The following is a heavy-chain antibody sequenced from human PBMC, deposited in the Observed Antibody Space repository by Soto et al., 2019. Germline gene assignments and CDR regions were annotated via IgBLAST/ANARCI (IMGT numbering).Heavy chain of an antibody. D-gene: IGHD3-16*01. J-gene: IGHJ4*02. V-gene: IGHV3-7*01. CDR2: INQDGSER. CDR1: EFTFSKYW. CDR3: VCGGNYFVY. Sequence: EVQLVESGGGLVQPGGSLRLSCAASEFTFSKYWMTWVRQSPGKGLEWVANINQDGSERYYVDSVRGRFTISRDNAKNLLYLQMNSLRAEDTAVYYCVCGGNYFVYWGQGTLVTVSP.